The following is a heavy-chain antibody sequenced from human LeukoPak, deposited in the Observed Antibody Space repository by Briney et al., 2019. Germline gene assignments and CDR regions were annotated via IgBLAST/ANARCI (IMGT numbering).Heavy chain of an antibody. CDR3: AREALGFLEWLWDY. Sequence: GASVTVSCKASGYTFTSYYMHWVGQAPGQGLEWMGIINPSGGSTSYAQKFQGRVTMTRDMSTSTVYMELSSLRSEDTAVYYCAREALGFLEWLWDYWGQGTLVTDSS. J-gene: IGHJ4*02. V-gene: IGHV1-46*01. CDR1: GYTFTSYY. CDR2: INPSGGST. D-gene: IGHD3-3*01.